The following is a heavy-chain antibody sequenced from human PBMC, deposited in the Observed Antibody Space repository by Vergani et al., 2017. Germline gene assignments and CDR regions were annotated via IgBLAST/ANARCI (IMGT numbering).Heavy chain of an antibody. CDR2: IDPSDSYT. D-gene: IGHD2-8*01. CDR1: GYSFTSYW. Sequence: EVQLVQSGAEVKKPGESLRISCKGSGYSFTSYWISWVRQTPGKGLEWMGRIDPSDSYTNYSPSFQGHVTISADKSISTAYLQWSSLKASDTAMYYCARQGTLYCTNGVCYSYFDYWGQGTLVTVSS. CDR3: ARQGTLYCTNGVCYSYFDY. J-gene: IGHJ4*02. V-gene: IGHV5-10-1*03.